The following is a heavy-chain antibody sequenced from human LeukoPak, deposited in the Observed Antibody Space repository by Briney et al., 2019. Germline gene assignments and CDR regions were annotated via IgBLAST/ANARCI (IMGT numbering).Heavy chain of an antibody. CDR1: GVSISSSNSY. CDR2: IYYSGNT. CDR3: ARDSPYSGSYYGYYYYYMDV. Sequence: PSETLSLTCTVSGVSISSSNSYWGWIRQPPGKGLEWIGSIYYSGNTYYNASLKSQVSISIDTSKNQFSLKLSSVTAADTAVYYCARDSPYSGSYYGYYYYYMDVWGKGTTVTISS. V-gene: IGHV4-39*07. J-gene: IGHJ6*03. D-gene: IGHD1-26*01.